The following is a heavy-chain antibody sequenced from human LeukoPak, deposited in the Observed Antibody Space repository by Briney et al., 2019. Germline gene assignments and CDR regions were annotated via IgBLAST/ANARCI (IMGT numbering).Heavy chain of an antibody. CDR1: GFTFSSYA. CDR3: AKETSRIYAY. D-gene: IGHD5-12*01. CDR2: ISGSGGTT. J-gene: IGHJ4*02. Sequence: GGSLRLSCAASGFTFSSYAMTWVRQAPGKGLEWVSAISGSGGTTYYADSAKGRFTISRDNSKNTLYLQMHSLRAEDTAVYYCAKETSRIYAYWGQGTVVTVSS. V-gene: IGHV3-23*01.